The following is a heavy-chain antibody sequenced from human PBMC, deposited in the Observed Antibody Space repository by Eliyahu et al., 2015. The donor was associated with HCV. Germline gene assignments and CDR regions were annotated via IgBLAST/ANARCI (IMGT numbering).Heavy chain of an antibody. CDR2: IKSKTDGGTT. J-gene: IGHJ4*02. CDR1: GFXFSNAW. V-gene: IGHV3-15*01. Sequence: EVQLVESGGGLVKPGGSLRLSCAASGFXFSNAWMXWVRQAPGKGLEWVGRIKSKTDGGTTDYAAPVKGRFTISRDDSKNTLYLQMNSLKTEDTAVYYCTTDLVPGGAVAGTLFDYWGQGTLVTVSS. CDR3: TTDLVPGGAVAGTLFDY. D-gene: IGHD6-19*01.